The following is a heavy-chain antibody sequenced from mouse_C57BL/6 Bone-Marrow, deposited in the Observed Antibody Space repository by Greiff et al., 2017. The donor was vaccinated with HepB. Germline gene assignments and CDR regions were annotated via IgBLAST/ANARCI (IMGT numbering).Heavy chain of an antibody. V-gene: IGHV1-42*01. D-gene: IGHD3-3*01. CDR2: INPSTGGT. J-gene: IGHJ4*01. CDR1: GYSFTGYY. Sequence: EVKLQESGPELVKPGASVKISCKASGYSFTGYYMNWVKQSPEKSLEWIGEINPSTGGTTYNQKFKAKATLTVDKSSSTAYMQLKSLTSEDSAVYYCAREGTLYAMDYWGQGTSVTVSS. CDR3: AREGTLYAMDY.